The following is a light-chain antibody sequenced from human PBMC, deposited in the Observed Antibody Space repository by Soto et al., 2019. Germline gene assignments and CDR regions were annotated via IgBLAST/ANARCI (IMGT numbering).Light chain of an antibody. V-gene: IGKV1-13*02. CDR2: DAS. CDR1: QSISSY. Sequence: AIQFPPFPSSLSASVGAMVTITCRASQSISSYLNWYQQKPGKAPKLLIYDASSLESAVPSRFSGSGSGTEFNLNIRSLQPDDFATYYCQQYNSYWTVGPGTKWIS. J-gene: IGKJ1*01. CDR3: QQYNSYWT.